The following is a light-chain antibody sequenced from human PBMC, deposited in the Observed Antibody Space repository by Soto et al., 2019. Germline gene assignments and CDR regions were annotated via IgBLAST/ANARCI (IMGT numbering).Light chain of an antibody. V-gene: IGKV3-15*01. J-gene: IGKJ1*01. Sequence: LVRTKSPATMSVSPGERVTLSCRARQSVSSTLACYQQKPGQAHRLLIYDASTRATGVPGRFSDSGSGTELTITISSLPSADFEVYCFQQDSVLPPTFGQETKVE. CDR2: DAS. CDR3: QQDSVLPPT. CDR1: QSVSST.